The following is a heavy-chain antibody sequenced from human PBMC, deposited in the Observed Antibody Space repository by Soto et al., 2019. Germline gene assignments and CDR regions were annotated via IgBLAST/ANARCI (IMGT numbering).Heavy chain of an antibody. CDR1: GGSITKYY. CDR3: ASWWAIKGYFTY. Sequence: AETLSLTYTVSGGSITKYYSSWFRQPPGKGLEWIGYIYYSGTTNYNPSLKSRVTISVDTSKNQFSLKLSSVTAGDTAVYYCASWWAIKGYFTYWGQGSLVTVS. J-gene: IGHJ4*02. V-gene: IGHV4-59*08. D-gene: IGHD2-15*01. CDR2: IYYSGTT.